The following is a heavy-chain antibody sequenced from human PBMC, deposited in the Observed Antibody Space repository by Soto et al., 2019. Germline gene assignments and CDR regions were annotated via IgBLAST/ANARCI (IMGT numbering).Heavy chain of an antibody. CDR2: INPSCGST. CDR3: ARDLWASGYDFSY. J-gene: IGHJ4*01. Sequence: ASVKFSCKASGYTFTSYYMHWVRQAPGQGLECMGIINPSCGSTSYAQKFQGRVTMTRXTSXSXXXMXLSSLRSEDKAVYYCARDLWASGYDFSYWG. D-gene: IGHD5-12*01. V-gene: IGHV1-46*01. CDR1: GYTFTSYY.